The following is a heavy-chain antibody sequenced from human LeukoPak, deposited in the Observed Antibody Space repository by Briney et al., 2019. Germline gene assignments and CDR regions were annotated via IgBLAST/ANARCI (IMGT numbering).Heavy chain of an antibody. CDR2: IYYSGST. J-gene: IGHJ4*02. CDR1: GGSISTYY. D-gene: IGHD4-23*01. Sequence: PSETLSLTSTVSGGSISTYYWSWIRQPPGKGLEWIGYIYYSGSTNYNPSLKSRVTISVDTSKNQFSLKLSSVTAADTAVYYCARDLGDNGGYFDYWGQGTLVTVSS. CDR3: ARDLGDNGGYFDY. V-gene: IGHV4-59*01.